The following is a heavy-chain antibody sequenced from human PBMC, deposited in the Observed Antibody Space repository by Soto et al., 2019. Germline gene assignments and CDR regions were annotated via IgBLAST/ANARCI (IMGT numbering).Heavy chain of an antibody. V-gene: IGHV2-5*02. Sequence: SGPTLVNPTQTLTPTCTFSGFSLSTSGVGVGWIRQPPGKALEWLALIYWDDDKRYSPSLKSRLTITNDTSKNQVVLTMTNMDPVDTATYYCAHSEGYDFWSGYWGHFDYWGQGTLVTVSS. CDR2: IYWDDDK. D-gene: IGHD3-3*01. CDR3: AHSEGYDFWSGYWGHFDY. J-gene: IGHJ4*02. CDR1: GFSLSTSGVG.